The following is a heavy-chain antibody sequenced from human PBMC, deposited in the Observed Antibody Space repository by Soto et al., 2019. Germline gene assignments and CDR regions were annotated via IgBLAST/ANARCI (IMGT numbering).Heavy chain of an antibody. V-gene: IGHV3-23*01. CDR2: ISDSAGST. D-gene: IGHD3-10*01. CDR3: ATNSRAGGLGTYDY. Sequence: EVQLLDSGGGLVQPGGSLRLSCAASGFTFSNYAMTWVRQAPGKGLEWVSHISDSAGSTYYSDSAKGRFTISRDNSQNTVYLHMNSLRAEDTAVYYCATNSRAGGLGTYDYWGQGTLVTVSS. J-gene: IGHJ4*02. CDR1: GFTFSNYA.